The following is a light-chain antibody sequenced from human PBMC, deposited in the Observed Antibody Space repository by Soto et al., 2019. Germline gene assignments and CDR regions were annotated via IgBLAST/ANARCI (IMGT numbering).Light chain of an antibody. CDR3: QHYGSSPQT. V-gene: IGKV3-20*01. Sequence: EIVLTQSPGTLSLSPGERATLSCRASQSVSSSHLAWYQQKPGQAPRLLIYGASSRATGIPDRFSGSGSGTDFTLTISRLEPEDFAVYYWQHYGSSPQTFGQGTKVEIK. CDR2: GAS. J-gene: IGKJ1*01. CDR1: QSVSSSH.